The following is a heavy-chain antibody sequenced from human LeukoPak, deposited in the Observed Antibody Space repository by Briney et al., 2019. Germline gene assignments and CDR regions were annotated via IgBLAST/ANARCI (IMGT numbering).Heavy chain of an antibody. Sequence: GGSLRLSCAASGFTFSSYSMNWVRQAPGKGLEWVSSISGNNNYIYYVDSVGGRFTISRDNARDSLFLQMDSLRAEDTAVYYCARDPHNPGPIDYWGQGTLVTVSS. V-gene: IGHV3-21*01. CDR3: ARDPHNPGPIDY. CDR2: ISGNNNYI. J-gene: IGHJ4*02. CDR1: GFTFSSYS.